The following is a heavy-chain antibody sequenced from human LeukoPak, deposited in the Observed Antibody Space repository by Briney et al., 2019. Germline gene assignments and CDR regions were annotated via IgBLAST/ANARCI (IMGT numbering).Heavy chain of an antibody. J-gene: IGHJ5*02. CDR1: GFTFSDYS. Sequence: GGSLRLSCAASGFTFSDYSMHWVRQAPGKGLEWVSCISNTSSYIYYADSVRGRFTISRDNAKNSLYLQMNSLRAEDTAVYYCARGQLWQTGWFDPWGQGTLVTVSS. CDR2: ISNTSSYI. D-gene: IGHD5-18*01. V-gene: IGHV3-21*01. CDR3: ARGQLWQTGWFDP.